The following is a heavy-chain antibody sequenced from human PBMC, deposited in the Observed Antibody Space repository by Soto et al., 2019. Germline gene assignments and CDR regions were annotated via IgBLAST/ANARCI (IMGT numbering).Heavy chain of an antibody. Sequence: SETLSLTCTVSGGSISSYYWSWIRQPPGKGLEWIGYIYYSGSTNYNPSLKSRVTISVDTSKNQFSLKLSSVTAADTAVYYCARDCRGAFDYWGQGTLVTVSS. CDR3: ARDCRGAFDY. J-gene: IGHJ4*02. CDR1: GGSISSYY. CDR2: IYYSGST. V-gene: IGHV4-59*01. D-gene: IGHD3-10*01.